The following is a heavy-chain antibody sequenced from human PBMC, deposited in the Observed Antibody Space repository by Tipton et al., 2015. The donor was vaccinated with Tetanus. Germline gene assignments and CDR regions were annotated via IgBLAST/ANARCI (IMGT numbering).Heavy chain of an antibody. V-gene: IGHV1-8*01. CDR2: MSPNSGNT. CDR1: GYTFTNYD. J-gene: IGHJ4*02. Sequence: QLVQSGAEVKKPGASVKVSCKASGYTFTNYDINWVRQAPGQGLEWMGWMSPNSGNTGYAQKFQDRVTLTSDTSISTAYMELSGLRSEDTAVYYCARAGLGSGSSLRSYYFDYWGQRTLVTVSS. CDR3: ARAGLGSGSSLRSYYFDY. D-gene: IGHD3-10*01.